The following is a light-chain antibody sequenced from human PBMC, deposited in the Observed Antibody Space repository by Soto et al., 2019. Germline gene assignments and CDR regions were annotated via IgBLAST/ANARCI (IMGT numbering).Light chain of an antibody. J-gene: IGLJ2*01. CDR1: SSDVGGYNY. CDR2: EVS. V-gene: IGLV2-14*01. Sequence: ALTQPASVSGSPGQSITISCTGTSSDVGGYNYVSWYQQHPGKAPKLMIYEVSNRPSGVSNRFSGSKSGNTASLTISGLQAEDEADYYCSSYTSSSTLGVFGGGTKLTVL. CDR3: SSYTSSSTLGV.